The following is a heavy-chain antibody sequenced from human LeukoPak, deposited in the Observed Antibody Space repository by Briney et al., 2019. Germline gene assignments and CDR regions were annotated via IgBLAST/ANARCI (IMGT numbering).Heavy chain of an antibody. V-gene: IGHV1-18*01. CDR2: ISAYNGKT. D-gene: IGHD5-12*01. CDR3: ARDCSLGLRGYSGYDRGTLCY. CDR1: GYTFTSYG. J-gene: IGHJ4*02. Sequence: ASVKVSCKASGYTFTSYGISWVRQAPGQGLEWMGWISAYNGKTNYAQKLQGRVTMTTDTSTSTAYMELRSLRSDATAVYYCARDCSLGLRGYSGYDRGTLCYWGQGTLVTVSS.